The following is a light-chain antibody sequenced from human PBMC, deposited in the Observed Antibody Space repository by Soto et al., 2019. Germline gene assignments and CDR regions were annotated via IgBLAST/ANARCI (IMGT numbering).Light chain of an antibody. CDR2: GAA. CDR1: QSVSSSY. J-gene: IGKJ1*01. V-gene: IGKV3-20*01. Sequence: EIVLTQSPGTLSLSPGERATLSCRASQSVSSSYLAWYQQKPGQAPRLLIYGAASRATGIPDRFSGSGSGTDFTLTISRLEPEDFAVYYCQQYNNWATTFGQGTKVDIK. CDR3: QQYNNWATT.